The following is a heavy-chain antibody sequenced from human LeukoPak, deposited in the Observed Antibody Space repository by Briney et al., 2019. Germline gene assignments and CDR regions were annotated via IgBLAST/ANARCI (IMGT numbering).Heavy chain of an antibody. CDR1: GGTFSSYA. D-gene: IGHD3-22*01. Sequence: ASVKVSCKASGGTFSSYAISLVRQAPGQGLEWMGGIIPIFGTANYAQKFQGRVTITTDESTSTAYMELSSLRSEDTAVYYCAGHSRITMIVWHFDYWGQGTLVTVSS. CDR2: IIPIFGTA. J-gene: IGHJ4*02. V-gene: IGHV1-69*05. CDR3: AGHSRITMIVWHFDY.